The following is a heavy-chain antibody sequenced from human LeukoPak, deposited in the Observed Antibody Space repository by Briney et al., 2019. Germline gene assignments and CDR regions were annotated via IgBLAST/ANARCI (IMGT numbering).Heavy chain of an antibody. D-gene: IGHD2-21*02. J-gene: IGHJ4*02. CDR3: ARVTEPLVVGKVDY. CDR1: GGSISSSSYY. CDR2: IYYSGST. V-gene: IGHV4-39*07. Sequence: PSETLSLTCTVSGGSISSSSYYWGWIRQPPGKGLEWIGSIYYSGSTYYNPSLKSRVTISVDTSKNQFSLKLSSVTAADTAVYYCARVTEPLVVGKVDYWGQRTLVTVSS.